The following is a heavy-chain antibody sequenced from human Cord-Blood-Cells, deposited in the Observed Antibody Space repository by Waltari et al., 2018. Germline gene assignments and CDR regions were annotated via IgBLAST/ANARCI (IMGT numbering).Heavy chain of an antibody. CDR3: ARDTSSPPLSYDILTGYSLYYFDY. D-gene: IGHD3-9*01. J-gene: IGHJ4*02. CDR1: GYSISRGYY. V-gene: IGHV4-38-2*02. Sequence: QVQLQESGPGLVKPSATLSLTCAAPGYSISRGYYWGWIRQPPGKGLEWFGRIYHRGSTYYNPSLKSRVTISVDTSKNQFSLKLSSVTAADTAVYYCARDTSSPPLSYDILTGYSLYYFDYWGQGTLVTVSS. CDR2: IYHRGST.